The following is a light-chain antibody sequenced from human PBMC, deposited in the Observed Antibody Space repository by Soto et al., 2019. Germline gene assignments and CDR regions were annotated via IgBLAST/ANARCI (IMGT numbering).Light chain of an antibody. CDR1: QSVSSH. V-gene: IGKV3-11*01. CDR3: QQRSNWPLT. J-gene: IGKJ4*01. Sequence: EIVLTQSPATLSLSPGEGATLSCRASQSVSSHLAWYQQKPGQAPRLLIYDASNRATGIPARLSGSGSGTDFTLTISSLEPEDFAVYYCQQRSNWPLTFGGGTKVEIK. CDR2: DAS.